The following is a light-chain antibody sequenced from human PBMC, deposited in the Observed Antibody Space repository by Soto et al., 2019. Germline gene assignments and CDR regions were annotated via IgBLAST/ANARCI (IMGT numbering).Light chain of an antibody. CDR3: QQYSVWPLYT. CDR2: YAS. V-gene: IGKV3-15*01. CDR1: QSVSNS. J-gene: IGKJ2*01. Sequence: EIVMTQSPATLSVSPGERATLSCRSSQSVSNSLAWYQHKPGQAPRLLIYYASTRATGIPARFSGSGSGTEFTLTISSLQSEDFAVYYCQQYSVWPLYTFGQGTKLEI.